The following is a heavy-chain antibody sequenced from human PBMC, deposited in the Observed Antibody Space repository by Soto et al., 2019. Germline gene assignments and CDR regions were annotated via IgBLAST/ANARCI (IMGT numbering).Heavy chain of an antibody. CDR2: ISGSGGST. CDR1: GFTFSSYA. V-gene: IGHV3-23*01. J-gene: IGHJ4*02. D-gene: IGHD2-15*01. CDR3: AKGAHRCSGGSCYSGY. Sequence: HPGGSLRLSCAASGFTFSSYAMSWVRQAPGKGLEWVSAISGSGGSTYYADSVKGRFTISRDNSKNTLYLQMNSLRAEDTAVYYCAKGAHRCSGGSCYSGYWGQGTLVTVSS.